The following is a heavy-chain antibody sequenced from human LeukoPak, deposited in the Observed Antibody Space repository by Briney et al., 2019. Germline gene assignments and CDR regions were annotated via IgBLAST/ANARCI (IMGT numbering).Heavy chain of an antibody. CDR1: GFTFSSYA. D-gene: IGHD3-22*01. J-gene: IGHJ4*02. Sequence: GGSLRLSCAASGFTFSSYAMHWVRQAPGKGLEWVAVISYDGSNKYYADSVKGRFTISRDNSKNTLYLQMNSLRAEDTAVYYCARGNYDSSGYFDYWGQGTLVTVSS. CDR3: ARGNYDSSGYFDY. V-gene: IGHV3-30-3*01. CDR2: ISYDGSNK.